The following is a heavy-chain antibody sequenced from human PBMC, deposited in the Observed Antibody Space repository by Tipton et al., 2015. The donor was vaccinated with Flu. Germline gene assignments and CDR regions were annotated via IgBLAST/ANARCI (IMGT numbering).Heavy chain of an antibody. CDR1: GGSLNTYY. V-gene: IGHV4-39*07. J-gene: IGHJ5*02. D-gene: IGHD3-22*01. CDR2: IDYSGST. CDR3: ARDDIVVVNSPGNGFHP. Sequence: GLVKPSETLSLTCTVSGGSLNTYYWGWIRQPPGKGLEWIASIDYSGSTYYNPSLRSRVTMSVDTSQQQFSLKLSSVTAADTAVYYCARDDIVVVNSPGNGFHPWGQGTLVNVSS.